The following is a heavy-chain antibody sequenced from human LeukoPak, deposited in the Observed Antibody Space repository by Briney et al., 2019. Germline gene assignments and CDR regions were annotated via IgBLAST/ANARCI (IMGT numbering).Heavy chain of an antibody. Sequence: GGSLRLSCAASGFTFSNYEMNWVRQAPGKGLEWVSYISSSGSTIYYADSVKGRFTISRDNAKNSLYLQMNSLRAEDTAVYYCARKLYCGGDCYSGIDYWGQGTLVTVSS. CDR3: ARKLYCGGDCYSGIDY. CDR1: GFTFSNYE. D-gene: IGHD2-21*02. V-gene: IGHV3-48*03. J-gene: IGHJ4*02. CDR2: ISSSGSTI.